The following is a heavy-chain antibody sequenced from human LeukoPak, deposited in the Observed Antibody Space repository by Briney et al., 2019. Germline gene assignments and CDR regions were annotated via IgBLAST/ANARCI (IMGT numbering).Heavy chain of an antibody. CDR3: AKRLGYYYDSSGYYWGEFDY. D-gene: IGHD3-22*01. V-gene: IGHV3-23*01. Sequence: GGSLRLSCAASGFTFSSYGMSWVRQAPGKGLEWVSAISGSGGSTYYADSVKGRFTISRDNSKNTLYLQMNSLRAEDTAVYYCAKRLGYYYDSSGYYWGEFDYWGQGTLVTVSS. J-gene: IGHJ4*02. CDR1: GFTFSSYG. CDR2: ISGSGGST.